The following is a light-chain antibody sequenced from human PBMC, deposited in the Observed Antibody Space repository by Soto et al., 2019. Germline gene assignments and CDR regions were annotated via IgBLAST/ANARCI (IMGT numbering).Light chain of an antibody. CDR2: GAS. V-gene: IGKV3-20*01. CDR1: QSVSSSY. Sequence: EIVLTXXPXXXXSXXXEXXTLXCRASQSVSSSYLAWYQQKPGQAPRLLIYGASSRATGIPDRFSGSGSGTDFTLTISRLEPEDFAVYYCQQYGSSPPVTFGQGTRLEIK. J-gene: IGKJ5*01. CDR3: QQYGSSPPVT.